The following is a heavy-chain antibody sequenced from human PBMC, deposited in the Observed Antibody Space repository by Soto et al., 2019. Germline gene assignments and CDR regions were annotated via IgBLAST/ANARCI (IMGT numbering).Heavy chain of an antibody. Sequence: ASVKVSCKASGYTFTSYTISWVRQAPGQGLEWMGRISAYNGNTNYAQKLQGRVTITADKSTGTAYMELNSLRSEDTAVYYCVRDSPIGSTLSGDDGIDYCGQGTLVTVS. D-gene: IGHD5-12*01. V-gene: IGHV1-18*01. CDR3: VRDSPIGSTLSGDDGIDY. CDR2: ISAYNGNT. J-gene: IGHJ4*02. CDR1: GYTFTSYT.